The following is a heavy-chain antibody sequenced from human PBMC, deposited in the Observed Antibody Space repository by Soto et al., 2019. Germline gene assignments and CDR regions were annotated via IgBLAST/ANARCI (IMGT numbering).Heavy chain of an antibody. D-gene: IGHD1-1*01. V-gene: IGHV4-31*03. CDR3: ARDLWVEPELYYYGMDV. J-gene: IGHJ6*02. CDR1: GGSINSGGYF. Sequence: SETLSLTCTVSGGSINSGGYFWTWVRQHPGKGLEWIGYMYNSGTTYYTSSLKSRVNISGDTSKNQFSLRLTSVTAADTAVYYCARDLWVEPELYYYGMDVWGQGTTVTVSS. CDR2: MYNSGTT.